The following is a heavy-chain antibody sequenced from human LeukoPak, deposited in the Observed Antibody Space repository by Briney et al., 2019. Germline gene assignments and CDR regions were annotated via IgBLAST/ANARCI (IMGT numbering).Heavy chain of an antibody. Sequence: PSETLSLTCTVSGGSISSSSYYWGWIRQPPGKGLEWIGSIYYSGSTYYNPSLKSRATISVDTSKNQFSLKLSSVTAADTAVYYCARVSPTTVTLGYWGQGTLVTVSS. D-gene: IGHD4-17*01. CDR2: IYYSGST. J-gene: IGHJ4*02. CDR1: GGSISSSSYY. V-gene: IGHV4-39*07. CDR3: ARVSPTTVTLGY.